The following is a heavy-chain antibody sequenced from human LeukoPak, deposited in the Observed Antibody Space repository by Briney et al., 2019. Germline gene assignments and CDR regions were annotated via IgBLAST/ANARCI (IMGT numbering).Heavy chain of an antibody. V-gene: IGHV4-59*08. CDR2: IYNSGST. D-gene: IGHD6-13*01. CDR3: AGDRNSNRWHKY. Sequence: SESLSLTCSVSGDSISSYYWSWIRQPPGKGLEWIGYIYNSGSTNYNPSLKSRVTISADTSKNQFSLKLSSVTAADTAVYYCAGDRNSNRWHKYWGQGTLVTVSS. CDR1: GDSISSYY. J-gene: IGHJ4*02.